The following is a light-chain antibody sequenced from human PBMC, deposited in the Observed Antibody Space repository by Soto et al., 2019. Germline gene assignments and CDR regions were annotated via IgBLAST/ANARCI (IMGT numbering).Light chain of an antibody. CDR2: EGS. V-gene: IGLV2-14*01. Sequence: QSALTQPASVSGSPGQSITISCTGTSSDIGGYNYVSWYQQHPGKAPKLIIYEGSKRPSGVSNRFSGSKSGNTASLTISGLQADDEGEYFCISYKTDDTFVFGTGTKVTVL. CDR1: SSDIGGYNY. J-gene: IGLJ1*01. CDR3: ISYKTDDTFV.